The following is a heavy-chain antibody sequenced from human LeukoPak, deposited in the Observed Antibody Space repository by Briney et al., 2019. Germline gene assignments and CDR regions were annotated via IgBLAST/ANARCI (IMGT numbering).Heavy chain of an antibody. CDR1: GGSISSYY. CDR3: AREPGSSSSSPGGMDV. D-gene: IGHD6-6*01. J-gene: IGHJ6*02. Sequence: SETLSLTCTVSGGSISSYYWSWIRQPPGKGLEWSGYIYYSGNTNYNPSLKSRVTISVDTSKNQFSLKLSSVTAADTAVYYCAREPGSSSSSPGGMDVWGQGTTVTVSS. CDR2: IYYSGNT. V-gene: IGHV4-59*01.